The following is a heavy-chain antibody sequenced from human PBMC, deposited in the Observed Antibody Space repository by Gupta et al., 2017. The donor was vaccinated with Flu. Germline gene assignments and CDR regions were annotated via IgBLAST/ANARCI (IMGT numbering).Heavy chain of an antibody. CDR1: GSTFSTHW. CDR2: LHPRYYDV. J-gene: IGHJ3*01. D-gene: IGHD2-21*01. CDR3: ARLSRPQQTYCSGLDK. V-gene: IGHV5-51*01. Sequence: EVPMSPSESGVKKPGESRKVSCTVSGSTFSTHWLGWVRQTRSPGLEWMRLLHPRYYDVKYRRSRQGQVIISADTSRQTVDQQGNRLKKQENDTYYCARLSRPQQTYCSGLDKWAQGTTV.